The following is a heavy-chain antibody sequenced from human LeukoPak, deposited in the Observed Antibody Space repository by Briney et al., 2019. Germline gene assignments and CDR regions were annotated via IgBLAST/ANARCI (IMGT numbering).Heavy chain of an antibody. V-gene: IGHV3-23*01. Sequence: GGSLRLSCAASGFTFSSYAMSWVRQAPGKGLEWVSAISGSGGSTYYADSVKGRFTISRDNSKNTLYLQMNSLRAEDTAVYYCAKRYYYDSSGYPGPDFDYWGQGTLVTVPS. D-gene: IGHD3-22*01. J-gene: IGHJ4*02. CDR3: AKRYYYDSSGYPGPDFDY. CDR2: ISGSGGST. CDR1: GFTFSSYA.